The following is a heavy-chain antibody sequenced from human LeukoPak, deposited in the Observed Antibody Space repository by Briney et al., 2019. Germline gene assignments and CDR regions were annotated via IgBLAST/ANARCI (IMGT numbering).Heavy chain of an antibody. CDR1: GYSISSSSYY. Sequence: SETLSLTCAVSGYSISSSSYYWGWIRQPPGKGLVWIGSIYYSGSTYYNPSLKSRVTISVDTSKNQFSLKLSSVTAADTAVYYCARVGSGQEQEPYYYYYYYMDVWGKGTTVTVSS. CDR3: ARVGSGQEQEPYYYYYYYMDV. V-gene: IGHV4-39*01. CDR2: IYYSGST. J-gene: IGHJ6*03. D-gene: IGHD1-14*01.